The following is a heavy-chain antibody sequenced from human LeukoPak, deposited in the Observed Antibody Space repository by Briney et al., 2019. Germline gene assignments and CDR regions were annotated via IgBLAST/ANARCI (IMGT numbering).Heavy chain of an antibody. Sequence: GGSLRLSCAASGFTFSSYSMNWVRQAPGKGLEWVSSISSSSYIYYADSVKGRFTISRDNAKNSLYLQMNSLRAEDTAVYYCARDPYVWGSYRYYYYYMDVWGKGTTVTVSS. CDR2: ISSSSYI. CDR3: ARDPYVWGSYRYYYYYMDV. D-gene: IGHD3-16*02. V-gene: IGHV3-21*01. J-gene: IGHJ6*03. CDR1: GFTFSSYS.